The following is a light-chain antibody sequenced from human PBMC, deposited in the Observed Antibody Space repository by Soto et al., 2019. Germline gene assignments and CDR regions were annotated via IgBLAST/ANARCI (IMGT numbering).Light chain of an antibody. V-gene: IGKV3-20*01. Sequence: EVVLTQSPGTLSLSAGERATLSCRASQSVSSNYLAWYQQKPGQSPRLLIYGASNRASGISDRFSGSGSGTDFTLTIYRLEPEDIGTYYCQQYQSLPFTFGPGTTVDIK. CDR3: QQYQSLPFT. CDR2: GAS. CDR1: QSVSSNY. J-gene: IGKJ3*01.